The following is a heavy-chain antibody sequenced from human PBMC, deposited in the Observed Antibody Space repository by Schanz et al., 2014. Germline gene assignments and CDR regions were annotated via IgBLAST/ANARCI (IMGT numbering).Heavy chain of an antibody. Sequence: EVQLVQSGGGLVQPGGSLRLSFAASGFTFSSHWMHWVRQDPGKGLVWVARINSVGSNTDYADSVTGRFTISRDNAKNTLYLQMNTLRAEDTAVYYCARKMKLGVYGGKGHDSLDIWGQGTMVTVSS. CDR3: ARKMKLGVYGGKGHDSLDI. V-gene: IGHV3-74*01. D-gene: IGHD4-17*01. CDR2: INSVGSNT. J-gene: IGHJ3*02. CDR1: GFTFSSHW.